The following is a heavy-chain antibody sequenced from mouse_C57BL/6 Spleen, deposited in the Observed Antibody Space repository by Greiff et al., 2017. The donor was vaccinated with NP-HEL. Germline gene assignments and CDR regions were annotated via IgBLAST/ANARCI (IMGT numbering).Heavy chain of an antibody. Sequence: QVQLQQPGAELVMPGASVKLSCKASGYTFTSYWMHWVQQRPGQGLEWIGEIDPSDSYTNYNQKFKGKSTLTVDKSSSTAYMQLSSLTSEDSAVYYCARGGVYYDYDGFAYWGQGTLVTVSA. V-gene: IGHV1-69*01. CDR3: ARGGVYYDYDGFAY. CDR2: IDPSDSYT. J-gene: IGHJ3*01. D-gene: IGHD2-4*01. CDR1: GYTFTSYW.